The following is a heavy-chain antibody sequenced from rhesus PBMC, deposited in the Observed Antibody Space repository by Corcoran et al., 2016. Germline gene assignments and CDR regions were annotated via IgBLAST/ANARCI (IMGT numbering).Heavy chain of an antibody. CDR2: IYGGGIWT. D-gene: IGHD3-16*01. J-gene: IGHJ4*01. V-gene: IGHV4-169*01. Sequence: QLQLQESGPGLVKPSETLSVTCAVSGGSISSSYWSWIRQAPGKGLEWIGCIYGGGIWTHSNPSLESRVTLSVDTSKNLFSLKLTSVTAADTAVYYCVRYNRDTYYYFDYWGQGVLVSVSS. CDR3: VRYNRDTYYYFDY. CDR1: GGSISSSY.